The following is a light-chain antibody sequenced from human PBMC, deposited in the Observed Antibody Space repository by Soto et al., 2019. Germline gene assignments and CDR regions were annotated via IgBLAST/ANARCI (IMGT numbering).Light chain of an antibody. J-gene: IGKJ1*01. V-gene: IGKV1-39*01. Sequence: DIQMTQSPSSLSASVEDRVIITCRSSQSISNHLNWYQQKPGKAPRLLIFAASSLQSGVPSRFSGSRSGPDFTLTISSLQPEDFATYYCQQSYSSHTTFGQGTKVDIK. CDR3: QQSYSSHTT. CDR1: QSISNH. CDR2: AAS.